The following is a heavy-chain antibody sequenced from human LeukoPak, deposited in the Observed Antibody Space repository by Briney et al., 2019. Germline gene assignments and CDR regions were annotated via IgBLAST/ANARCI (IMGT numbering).Heavy chain of an antibody. CDR2: IIPIFGTA. D-gene: IGHD3-3*01. V-gene: IGHV1-69*13. J-gene: IGHJ4*02. CDR1: GGTFSSYA. Sequence: SVKVSCKASGGTFSSYAISWVRQAPGQGLEWMGGIIPIFGTANYAQKFQGRVTITADESTSTAYMELSSLRSEDTAVYYCARSPLYDFWSGYYLYYFDYWGQGTLVTVSS. CDR3: ARSPLYDFWSGYYLYYFDY.